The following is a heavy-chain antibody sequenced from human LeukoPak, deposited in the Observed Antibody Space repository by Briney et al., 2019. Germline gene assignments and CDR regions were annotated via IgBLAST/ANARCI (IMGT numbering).Heavy chain of an antibody. Sequence: SETLSLTCAVYGGSFSDYYWGWIRQPPGKGLEWIGEIDPSGSTNYSPSLKSRVTISVDTSKNQFSLKLSSVAAADMAVYFCVRVGYRYVINDWSRTGLGAYPTKYYYHMDVWDKGATVTVSS. CDR1: GGSFSDYY. V-gene: IGHV4-34*01. CDR2: IDPSGST. D-gene: IGHD5-18*01. CDR3: VRVGYRYVINDWSRTGLGAYPTKYYYHMDV. J-gene: IGHJ6*03.